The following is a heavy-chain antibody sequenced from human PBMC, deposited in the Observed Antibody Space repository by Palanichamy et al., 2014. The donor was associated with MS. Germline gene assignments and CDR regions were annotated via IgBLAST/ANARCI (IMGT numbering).Heavy chain of an antibody. J-gene: IGHJ4*02. D-gene: IGHD4-17*01. Sequence: EVQLVESGGGLVQPGGSLRLSCAASGFTFSTYWMGWVRQAPGKGLEWVANIKQDGSEKYYVDSVKGRFTISRDNAKNSLYLQMSSLRAEDTAVYYCSRRPYSGYGDYIFDYWGQGTLVTVSS. CDR3: SRRPYSGYGDYIFDY. V-gene: IGHV3-7*01. CDR2: IKQDGSEK. CDR1: GFTFSTYW.